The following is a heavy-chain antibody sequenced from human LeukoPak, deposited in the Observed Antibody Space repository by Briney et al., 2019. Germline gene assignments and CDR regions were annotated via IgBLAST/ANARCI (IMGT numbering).Heavy chain of an antibody. J-gene: IGHJ4*02. CDR2: MNPNSGNT. Sequence: ASVKVSCKAPGYTFTSYDINWERQATGQGLEWMGWMNPNSGNTGYAQKFQGRVTMTRNTSISTAYMELSSLRSEDTAVYYCARGVYDFWSGYYPIDYWGQGTLVTVSS. D-gene: IGHD3-3*01. CDR3: ARGVYDFWSGYYPIDY. CDR1: GYTFTSYD. V-gene: IGHV1-8*01.